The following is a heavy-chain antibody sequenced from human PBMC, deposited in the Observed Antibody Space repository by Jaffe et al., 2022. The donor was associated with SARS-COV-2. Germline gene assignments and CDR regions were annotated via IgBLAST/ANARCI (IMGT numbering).Heavy chain of an antibody. CDR3: TTGLAVAGTTFMVTANYYYYYMDV. V-gene: IGHV3-15*01. CDR2: IKSKTDGGTT. Sequence: EVQLVESGGGLVKPGGSLRLSCAASGFTFSNAWMSWVRQAPGKGLEWVGRIKSKTDGGTTDYAAPVKGRFTISRDDSKNTLYLQMNSLKTEDTAVYYCTTGLAVAGTTFMVTANYYYYYMDVWGKGTTVTVSS. CDR1: GFTFSNAW. D-gene: IGHD6-19*01. J-gene: IGHJ6*03.